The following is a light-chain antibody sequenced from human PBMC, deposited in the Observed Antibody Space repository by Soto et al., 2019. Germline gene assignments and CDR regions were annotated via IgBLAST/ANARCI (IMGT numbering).Light chain of an antibody. Sequence: QTALTQPRSVSGSPGQSVTISCAGTSSDVGAYNWVSWYQQHPGKVPKLIIYDVTRRPSGVPDRFSGPKSGNTASLTISGLQADDAAEYYCCSYAGSYTLVFGGGTKRTVL. J-gene: IGLJ2*01. CDR3: CSYAGSYTLV. CDR2: DVT. V-gene: IGLV2-11*01. CDR1: SSDVGAYNW.